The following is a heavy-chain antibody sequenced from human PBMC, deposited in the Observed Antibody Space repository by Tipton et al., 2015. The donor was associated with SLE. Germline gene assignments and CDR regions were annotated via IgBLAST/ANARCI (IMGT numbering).Heavy chain of an antibody. J-gene: IGHJ3*02. CDR3: ARGRGIAAAVLGAFDI. D-gene: IGHD6-13*01. CDR2: INHSGST. V-gene: IGHV4-34*01. CDR1: GGSFSGYY. Sequence: TLSLTCAVYGGSFSGYYWSWIRQPPGEGLEWIGEINHSGSTNYNPSLKSRVTISVDTSKNQFSLKLSSVTAADTAVYYCARGRGIAAAVLGAFDIWGQGTMVTVSS.